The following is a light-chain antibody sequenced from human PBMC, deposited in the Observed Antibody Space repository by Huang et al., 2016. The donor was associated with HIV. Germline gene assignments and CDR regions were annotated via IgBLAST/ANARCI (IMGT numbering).Light chain of an antibody. V-gene: IGKV1-5*03. J-gene: IGKJ1*01. CDR3: HHYNSYSGA. CDR1: QTISNW. Sequence: DIQMTQSASTLSASVGDRVTITCRASQTISNWLAWYQQKPGKAPNLLIYKASTLESGVPSRFSGSGSGTAFTLTISSLQPDDFATYYCHHYNSYSGAFGQGTKVEIK. CDR2: KAS.